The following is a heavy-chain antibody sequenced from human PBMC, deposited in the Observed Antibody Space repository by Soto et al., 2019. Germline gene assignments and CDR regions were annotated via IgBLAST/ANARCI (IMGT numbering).Heavy chain of an antibody. CDR3: VSSRSAIYGDALDV. J-gene: IGHJ3*01. D-gene: IGHD2-2*01. V-gene: IGHV4-59*03. CDR2: IYDDGTT. CDR1: GGSISSYF. Sequence: ETLSLTCXVSGGSISSYFRNWLRQPPGKGLEWIGYIYDDGTTDYNPSLKSRVTILLDMSKNQFSLKLCSVTGADTAVYYCVSSRSAIYGDALDVWGQGTMVTV.